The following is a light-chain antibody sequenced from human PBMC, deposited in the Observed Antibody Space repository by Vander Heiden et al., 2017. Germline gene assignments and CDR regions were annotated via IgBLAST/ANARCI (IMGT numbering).Light chain of an antibody. CDR1: SSNIGSNY. Sequence: QSVLTQPPSASGTPGPRVTISCSGSSSNIGSNYVYWYQQLPGTAPKLPIYSNNQRPSGVPDRFSGSKSGTSASLAISGLRSEDEADYYCAAWDDSLSGPNWVFGGGTKLTVL. CDR3: AAWDDSLSGPNWV. V-gene: IGLV1-47*02. CDR2: SNN. J-gene: IGLJ3*02.